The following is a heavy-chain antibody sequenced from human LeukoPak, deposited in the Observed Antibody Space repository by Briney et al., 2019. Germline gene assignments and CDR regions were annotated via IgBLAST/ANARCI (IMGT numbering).Heavy chain of an antibody. CDR2: IYYSGST. D-gene: IGHD1-26*01. CDR1: GGSISSSSYY. J-gene: IGHJ5*02. Sequence: SETLSLTCTVSGGSISSSSYYWGWLRQPPGTGLEWIGSIYYSGSTYYNPSLKSRVTISVDTSKNQFSLKLSSVTAADTAVYYCARHWFYHGSYLTWLVPWPRGTLVSVSS. V-gene: IGHV4-39*01. CDR3: ARHWFYHGSYLTWLVP.